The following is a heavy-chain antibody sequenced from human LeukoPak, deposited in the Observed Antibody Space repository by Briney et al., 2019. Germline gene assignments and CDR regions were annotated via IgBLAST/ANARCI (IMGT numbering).Heavy chain of an antibody. D-gene: IGHD2-15*01. J-gene: IGHJ4*02. CDR2: ITASGDRT. V-gene: IGHV3-23*01. CDR1: GFTFSDYV. CDR3: ARRDIVVVVSASDY. Sequence: GSLRLSCAASGFTFSDYVMIWVRQAPGKGLEGVSGITASGDRTFYGDSVRGRFTMSRDNSKNTVYLQMNSLRVDDTAVYYCARRDIVVVVSASDYWGQGTLVTVSS.